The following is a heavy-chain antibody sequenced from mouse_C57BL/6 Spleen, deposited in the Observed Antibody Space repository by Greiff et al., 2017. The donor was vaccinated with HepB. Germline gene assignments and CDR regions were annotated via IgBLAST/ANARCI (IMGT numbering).Heavy chain of an antibody. V-gene: IGHV5-4*01. CDR2: ISDGGSYT. Sequence: EVKLVESGGGLVKPGGSLKLSCAASGFTFSSYAMSWVRQTPEKRLEWVATISDGGSYTYYPDNVKGRFTISRDNAKNNLYLQMSHLKSEDTAMYYCARDDYGSSFPYYYAMDYWGQGTSVTVSS. J-gene: IGHJ4*01. D-gene: IGHD1-1*01. CDR1: GFTFSSYA. CDR3: ARDDYGSSFPYYYAMDY.